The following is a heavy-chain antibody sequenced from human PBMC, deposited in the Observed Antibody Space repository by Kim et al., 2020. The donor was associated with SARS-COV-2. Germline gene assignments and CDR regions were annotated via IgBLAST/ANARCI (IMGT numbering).Heavy chain of an antibody. J-gene: IGHJ4*02. Sequence: SLKMRGTISVDTSKTQFSLKLSSVTAADTAVYYCARGRRRVSSSGTYFDYWGQGTLVTVSS. D-gene: IGHD6-13*01. V-gene: IGHV4-34*13. CDR3: ARGRRRVSSSGTYFDY.